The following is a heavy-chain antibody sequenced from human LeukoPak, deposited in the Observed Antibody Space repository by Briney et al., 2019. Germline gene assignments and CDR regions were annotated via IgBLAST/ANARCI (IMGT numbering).Heavy chain of an antibody. CDR3: ARGGVAVAVYFDY. D-gene: IGHD6-19*01. Sequence: SETLSLTCTVSGYSISSGYYWGWIRQPPGKGLEWIGSIYHSGSTHYNPSLKSRVTISVDMSKNQFSLKLSSVTAADTAVYYCARGGVAVAVYFDYWGQGTLVTVSS. CDR1: GYSISSGYY. CDR2: IYHSGST. V-gene: IGHV4-38-2*02. J-gene: IGHJ4*02.